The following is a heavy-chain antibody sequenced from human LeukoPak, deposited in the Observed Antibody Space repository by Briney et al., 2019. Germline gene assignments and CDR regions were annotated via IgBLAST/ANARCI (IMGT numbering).Heavy chain of an antibody. V-gene: IGHV4-34*01. D-gene: IGHD3-3*01. CDR3: ARGRPYYDFWSGYYKYYFDY. J-gene: IGHJ4*02. CDR1: GGSFSGYY. CDR2: VNHSGST. Sequence: SETLSLTCAVYGGSFSGYYWSWIRQPPGKGLGWIGEVNHSGSTNYNPSLKSRVTISVDTSKNQFSLKLSSVTAADTAVYYCARGRPYYDFWSGYYKYYFDYWGQGTLVTVSS.